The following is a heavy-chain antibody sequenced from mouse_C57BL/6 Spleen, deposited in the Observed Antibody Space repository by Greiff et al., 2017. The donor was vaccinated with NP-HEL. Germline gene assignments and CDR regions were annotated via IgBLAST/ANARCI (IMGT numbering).Heavy chain of an antibody. CDR1: GFTFSSYG. D-gene: IGHD2-4*01. J-gene: IGHJ3*01. CDR3: ARFYYDYAAFAY. CDR2: ISSGGSYT. V-gene: IGHV5-6*01. Sequence: EVQGVESGGDLVKPGGSLKLSCAASGFTFSSYGMSWVRQTPDKRLEWVATISSGGSYTYYPDSVKGRFTISRDNAKNTLYLQMSSLKSEDTAMYYCARFYYDYAAFAYWGKGTLVTVSA.